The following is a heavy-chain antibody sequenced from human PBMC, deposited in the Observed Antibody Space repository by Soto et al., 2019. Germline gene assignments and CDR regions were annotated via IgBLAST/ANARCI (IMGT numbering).Heavy chain of an antibody. CDR3: ASGIYCSGGSCYGVGWFDP. CDR2: ISAYNGNT. CDR1: GYTFTSYG. J-gene: IGHJ5*02. Sequence: QVQLVQSGAEVKKPGASVKVSCKASGYTFTSYGISWVRQAPGQGLEWMGWISAYNGNTNYAQKLQCRVTMTTDTSTSTAYMELRSLRSDDTAVYYCASGIYCSGGSCYGVGWFDPWGQGTLVTVSS. D-gene: IGHD2-15*01. V-gene: IGHV1-18*01.